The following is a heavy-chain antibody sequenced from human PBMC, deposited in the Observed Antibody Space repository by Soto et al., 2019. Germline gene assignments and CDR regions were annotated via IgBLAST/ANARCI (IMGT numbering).Heavy chain of an antibody. CDR2: ISWDGGST. CDR3: AKDVDTAMGTVFYYYGMDV. V-gene: IGHV3-43*01. CDR1: GFTFDDYT. J-gene: IGHJ6*02. D-gene: IGHD5-18*01. Sequence: GESLKISCAASGFTFDDYTMHWVRQAPGKGLEWVSLISWDGGSTYYADSVKGRFTISRDNSKNSLYLQMNSLRTEDTALYYCAKDVDTAMGTVFYYYGMDVWGQGTTVTVSS.